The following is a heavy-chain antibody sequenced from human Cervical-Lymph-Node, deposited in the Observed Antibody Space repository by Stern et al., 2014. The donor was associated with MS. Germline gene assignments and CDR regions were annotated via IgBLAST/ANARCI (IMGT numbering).Heavy chain of an antibody. CDR1: GYPFSTYW. D-gene: IGHD3-10*01. CDR3: ARQDYYGSGSYYHWFDP. Sequence: EVHLVESGAEVKKPGESLKISCKGSGYPFSTYWIAWVRQMPGKGLEWMGIIYPGNSDTRYSSSFEGQVPFSVDKSISTAYLQWSSLTASDTAIYYCARQDYYGSGSYYHWFDPWGQGTLVTVSS. CDR2: IYPGNSDT. J-gene: IGHJ5*02. V-gene: IGHV5-51*01.